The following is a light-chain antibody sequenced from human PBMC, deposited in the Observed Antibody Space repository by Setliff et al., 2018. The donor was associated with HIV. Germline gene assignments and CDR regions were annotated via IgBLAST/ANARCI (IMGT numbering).Light chain of an antibody. Sequence: QSALTQPASVSGSPGQSITISCTGTSSDVGGYDYVSWYQQHPGKAPKLMIYDVNNRPSGVSNHFSGSKSGNTASLTISGLQAEDEADYYCNSYTSNITGVFGTGTKVTVL. CDR3: NSYTSNITGV. V-gene: IGLV2-14*03. CDR1: SSDVGGYDY. CDR2: DVN. J-gene: IGLJ1*01.